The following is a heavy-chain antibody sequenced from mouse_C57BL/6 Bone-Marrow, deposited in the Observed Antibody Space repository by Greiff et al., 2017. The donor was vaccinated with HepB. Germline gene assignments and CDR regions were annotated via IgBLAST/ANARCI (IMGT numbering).Heavy chain of an antibody. CDR2: IHPNSGST. CDR1: GYTFTSYW. Sequence: VQLQESGAELVKPGASVKLSCKASGYTFTSYWMHWVKQRPGQGLEWIGMIHPNSGSTNYNEKFKSKATLTVDKSSSTAYMQLSSLTSEDSAVYYSARFPGRDYDDGDLCYAMDYWGQGTSVTVSS. CDR3: ARFPGRDYDDGDLCYAMDY. V-gene: IGHV1-64*01. J-gene: IGHJ4*01. D-gene: IGHD2-4*01.